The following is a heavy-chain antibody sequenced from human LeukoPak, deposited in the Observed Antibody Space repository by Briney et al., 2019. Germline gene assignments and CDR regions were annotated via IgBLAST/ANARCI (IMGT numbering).Heavy chain of an antibody. Sequence: SETLSLTCAVYGGSFSGYYWSWIRQPPGKGLEWIGEINHSGSTNYNPSLKSRVTISVGTSKNQFSLKLSSVTAADTAVYYCARARGNGAAAAPRYYYYGMDVWGQGTTVTVSS. CDR1: GGSFSGYY. D-gene: IGHD6-13*01. V-gene: IGHV4-34*01. CDR3: ARARGNGAAAAPRYYYYGMDV. CDR2: INHSGST. J-gene: IGHJ6*02.